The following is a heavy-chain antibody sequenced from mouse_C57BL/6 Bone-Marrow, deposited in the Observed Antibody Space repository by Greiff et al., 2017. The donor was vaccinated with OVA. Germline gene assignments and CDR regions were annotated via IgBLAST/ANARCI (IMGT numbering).Heavy chain of an antibody. CDR3: ARRITTAQDV. CDR1: GYTFTSYG. CDR2: IYPRSGDT. Sequence: QVQLQQSGAELARPGASVKLSCKASGYTFTSYGISWVKQRPGQGLEWIGEIYPRSGDTYYNEKFKGKATLTADKSSSTAYMELRSLTSEDSAVYFCARRITTAQDVWGTGTTVTVSS. J-gene: IGHJ1*03. V-gene: IGHV1-81*01. D-gene: IGHD1-2*01.